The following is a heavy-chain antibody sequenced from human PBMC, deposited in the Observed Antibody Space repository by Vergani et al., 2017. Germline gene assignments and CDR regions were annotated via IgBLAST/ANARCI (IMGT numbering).Heavy chain of an antibody. J-gene: IGHJ4*02. CDR1: GFTVSSNY. D-gene: IGHD1-26*01. CDR2: IYSDGRT. Sequence: EVQLVESGGGLVQPGGSLRLSCAVFGFTVSSNYMTWVRQAPGKGLEWVSVIYSDGRTYYADSVKGRFTISRYNSKNTLYLQMSSLRTEDTAVYFCARGPGGGGNYEQLDCWGQGTLVTVSS. CDR3: ARGPGGGGNYEQLDC. V-gene: IGHV3-53*04.